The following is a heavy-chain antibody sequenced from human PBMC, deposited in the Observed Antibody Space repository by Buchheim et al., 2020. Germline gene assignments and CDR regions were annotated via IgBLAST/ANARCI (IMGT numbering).Heavy chain of an antibody. CDR3: AREPVAVTATLNWFDP. J-gene: IGHJ5*02. CDR2: LNHRGNT. D-gene: IGHD2-21*02. CDR1: GGSFSGYY. Sequence: QVQLQQWGAGLLKPSETLSLTCAVSGGSFSGYYYNWIRQPPGKGLEWIGSLNHRGNTYYNPSLKNRVTISVDVTKNHMSLEVRSVTAADTAVYYCAREPVAVTATLNWFDPWGQGTL. V-gene: IGHV4-34*01.